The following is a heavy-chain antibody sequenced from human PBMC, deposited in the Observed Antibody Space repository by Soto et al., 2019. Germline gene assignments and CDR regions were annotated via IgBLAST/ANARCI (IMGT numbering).Heavy chain of an antibody. J-gene: IGHJ6*03. D-gene: IGHD3-10*01. V-gene: IGHV1-2*04. CDR2: INPNSGGT. CDR1: GYTFTGYY. CDR3: ARAGSGSPPPRSYYYMDV. Sequence: QVQLVQSGAEVKKPGASVKVSCKASGYTFTGYYMHWVRQAPGQGLEWMGWINPNSGGTNYAQKFQGWVTMTRDTSISTAYRERSRLRSDDTAVYYCARAGSGSPPPRSYYYMDVWGKGTTVTVSS.